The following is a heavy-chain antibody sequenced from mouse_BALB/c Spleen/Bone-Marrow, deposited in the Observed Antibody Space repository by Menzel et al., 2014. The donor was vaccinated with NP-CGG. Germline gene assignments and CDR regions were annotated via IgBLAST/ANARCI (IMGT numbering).Heavy chain of an antibody. CDR3: VRDGDYRYACFTY. D-gene: IGHD2-14*01. Sequence: EVQLVESGGGLVKPGGSLKLSCAASGFTFSDYYIYWVRQTPEKRLEWVATISDVGTYTYYPDTVKGRFTISRDNAKNNLYLQMNGLKSEDTAMYYCVRDGDYRYACFTYWGQGTLVTVSA. V-gene: IGHV5-4*02. J-gene: IGHJ3*01. CDR1: GFTFSDYY. CDR2: ISDVGTYT.